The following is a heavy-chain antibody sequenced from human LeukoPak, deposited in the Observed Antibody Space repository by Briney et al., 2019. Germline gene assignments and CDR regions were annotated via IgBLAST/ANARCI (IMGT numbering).Heavy chain of an antibody. D-gene: IGHD3-16*01. Sequence: GGSLRLSCAASGFTFSSYGMTWVRQAPGKGLEWVSYISSSSSTIYYADSVKGRFTISRDNSQDTLYLEVKSLRVEDTAVYFCAKPLYAVRGKNFFDYWGQGTLVIVSS. CDR3: AKPLYAVRGKNFFDY. CDR1: GFTFSSYG. J-gene: IGHJ4*02. CDR2: ISSSSSTI. V-gene: IGHV3-48*01.